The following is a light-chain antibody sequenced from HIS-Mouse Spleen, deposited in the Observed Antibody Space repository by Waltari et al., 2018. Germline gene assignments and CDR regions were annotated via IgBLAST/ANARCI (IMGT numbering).Light chain of an antibody. J-gene: IGKJ2*01. CDR1: QSISSY. CDR2: AAS. V-gene: IGKV1-39*01. Sequence: DIQLTQPPSSLSASVGDRVTITGRASQSISSYLNWYQQKPGKAPKLLIYAASSLQRGVPSRFSGSGSGTDFTLTISSLQPEDFATYYCQQSYSTPRTFGQGTKLEIK. CDR3: QQSYSTPRT.